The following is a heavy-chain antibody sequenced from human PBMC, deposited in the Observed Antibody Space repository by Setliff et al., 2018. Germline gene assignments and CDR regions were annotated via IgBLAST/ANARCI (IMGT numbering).Heavy chain of an antibody. V-gene: IGHV3-21*05. J-gene: IGHJ6*02. Sequence: PGGSLRLSCAASGFTFSSYSMNWVRQAPGKGLEWISYVSSSSIYMFYADSVKGRFTISRDNAKNSLYLQMNSLRAEDTAVYYCARGDRWGYSYGPYYYGMDVWGQGTTVTVSS. CDR2: VSSSSIYM. CDR3: ARGDRWGYSYGPYYYGMDV. D-gene: IGHD5-18*01. CDR1: GFTFSSYS.